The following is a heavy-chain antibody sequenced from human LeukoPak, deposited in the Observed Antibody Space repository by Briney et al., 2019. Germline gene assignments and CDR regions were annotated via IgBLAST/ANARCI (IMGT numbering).Heavy chain of an antibody. CDR3: AKDPYRGDTAMEGYFDY. CDR1: GFNFSSYG. CDR2: ISKDGSNK. Sequence: GGSLRLSCAASGFNFSSYGMHWVRQAPGKGLEWVTVISKDGSNKYYADSVKGRFTISRDNSKNTLYLQMNSLRAEDTAVYYCAKDPYRGDTAMEGYFDYWGQGTLVTVSS. D-gene: IGHD5-18*01. J-gene: IGHJ4*02. V-gene: IGHV3-30*18.